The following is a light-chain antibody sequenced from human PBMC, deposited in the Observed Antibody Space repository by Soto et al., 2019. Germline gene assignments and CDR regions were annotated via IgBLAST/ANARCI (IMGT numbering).Light chain of an antibody. CDR1: QSVSSN. J-gene: IGKJ1*01. CDR3: QQRGNWPRTWA. CDR2: DAT. V-gene: IGKV3-11*01. Sequence: EIVWTQSPGTLSLSPGERAPLSCRDSQSVSSNLAWYQQKPGQAPRLLIYDATLRATGIPARFTGSGSGTDFTLTITSLEPEDFAVYYCQQRGNWPRTWAFGQGTKVDIK.